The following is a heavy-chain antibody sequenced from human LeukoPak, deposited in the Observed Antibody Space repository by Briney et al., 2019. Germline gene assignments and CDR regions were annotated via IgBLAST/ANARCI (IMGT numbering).Heavy chain of an antibody. D-gene: IGHD4-17*01. CDR1: GFTVSSYA. J-gene: IGHJ4*02. V-gene: IGHV3-23*01. CDR2: IGYSAGDT. Sequence: PGGSLRLSRAASGFTVSSYAMTWVRQAPGKGLGWVSAIGYSAGDTYYADSVKGRFTISRDNSMNTLYLQMSSLRADDTALYYCAKDDDGHHHGVDHWGQGTLVTVSS. CDR3: AKDDDGHHHGVDH.